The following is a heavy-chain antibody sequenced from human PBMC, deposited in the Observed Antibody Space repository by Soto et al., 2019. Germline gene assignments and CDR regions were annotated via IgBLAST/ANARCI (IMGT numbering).Heavy chain of an antibody. CDR1: GFTFSSYG. J-gene: IGHJ2*01. CDR2: IWYDGSNK. CDR3: AREQSGVFDL. Sequence: QVQLVESGGGVVQPGRSLRLSCAASGFTFSSYGMHWVRQAPGKGLEWVAVIWYDGSNKYYADSVKGRFTISRDNSKNTLYLQMNSLRAEDTDVYYCAREQSGVFDLWGRGTLVTVSS. V-gene: IGHV3-33*01. D-gene: IGHD2-15*01.